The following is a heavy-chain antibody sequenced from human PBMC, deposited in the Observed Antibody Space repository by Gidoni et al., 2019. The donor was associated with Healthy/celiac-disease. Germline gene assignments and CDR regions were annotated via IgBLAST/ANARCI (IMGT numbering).Heavy chain of an antibody. V-gene: IGHV3-43*02. D-gene: IGHD6-6*01. CDR1: GFTFDDYA. Sequence: EVQLVESGGGVVQPGGSLRLSCAASGFTFDDYAMHWVRQAPGKGLEWVSLISGDGGSTYYADSVKGRFTISRDNSKNSLYLQMNSLRTEDTALYYCAKEYGIAARPKEPGNYYYYYGMDVWGQGTTVTVSS. CDR2: ISGDGGST. J-gene: IGHJ6*02. CDR3: AKEYGIAARPKEPGNYYYYYGMDV.